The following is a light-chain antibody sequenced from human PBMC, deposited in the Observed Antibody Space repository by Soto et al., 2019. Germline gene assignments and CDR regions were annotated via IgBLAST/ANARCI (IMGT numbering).Light chain of an antibody. CDR1: QSVSSY. J-gene: IGKJ2*01. CDR3: QQRSNWPYT. CDR2: DAS. Sequence: EIVLTQSPATLSLSPGERATLSCRASQSVSSYLAWYQQKPGQAPRLLIYDASNRATGIPARFSGSGSGTDFTLTISSLEPEDFAFYYCQQRSNWPYTVGQGTKLEIK. V-gene: IGKV3-11*01.